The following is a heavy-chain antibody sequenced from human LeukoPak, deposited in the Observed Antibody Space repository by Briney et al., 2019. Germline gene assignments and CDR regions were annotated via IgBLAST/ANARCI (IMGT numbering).Heavy chain of an antibody. CDR2: IYPDESNI. V-gene: IGHV5-51*01. Sequence: GESLKISCKGSGYSFPTYWIAWVRQMPGKGLEWMGIIYPDESNIRYSPSLQGQVTISAANSISTAYLQWSSLKASDTAMYYCARPPSRGYSSSFEYWGQGTLVTVSS. D-gene: IGHD6-13*01. CDR1: GYSFPTYW. J-gene: IGHJ4*02. CDR3: ARPPSRGYSSSFEY.